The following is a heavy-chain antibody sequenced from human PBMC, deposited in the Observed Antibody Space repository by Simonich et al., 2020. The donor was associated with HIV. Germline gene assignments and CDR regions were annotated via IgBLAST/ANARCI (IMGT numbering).Heavy chain of an antibody. Sequence: EVQLVESGGGLVQSGGSLRLSCVASGFTFSNYWMHWVRQAPGKGLEWVSRIKSDGNTTIYADSVKGRFIISRDNAKNTLYLQMNSLRTEDTAVYFCYGAFDVWGQGTMVTVSS. D-gene: IGHD4-17*01. CDR2: IKSDGNTT. J-gene: IGHJ3*01. CDR1: GFTFSNYW. V-gene: IGHV3-74*01. CDR3: YGAFDV.